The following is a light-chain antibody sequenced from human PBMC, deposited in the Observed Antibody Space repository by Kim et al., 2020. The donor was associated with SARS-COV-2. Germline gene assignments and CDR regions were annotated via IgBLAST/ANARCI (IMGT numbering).Light chain of an antibody. CDR3: QQDGTPPFT. V-gene: IGKV3-20*01. CDR1: QRLSRSH. CDR2: GAS. Sequence: SPGQSATLAFRASQRLSRSHLAWYPQNPGQSPSLLIYGASSRATGIPAMFSGSGSVTDFTLTSSRLEPEYFAVYYCQQDGTPPFTFRPGTKVDIK. J-gene: IGKJ3*01.